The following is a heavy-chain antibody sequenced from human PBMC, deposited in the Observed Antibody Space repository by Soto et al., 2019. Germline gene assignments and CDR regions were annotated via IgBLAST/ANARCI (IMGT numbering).Heavy chain of an antibody. CDR1: GDSFISYA. Sequence: QVQLVQSGAEVRKPGSSVKVSCKVSGDSFISYAISWVRQAPGQGLEWMGGIIPIFGRGNYAQRFQGRVASTADESTSXGXRXXRGLRPEDPAVYYCARDGSTVETAMVSQYYYGMDVWGQGPTVTVSS. D-gene: IGHD5-18*01. CDR2: IIPIFGRG. CDR3: ARDGSTVETAMVSQYYYGMDV. J-gene: IGHJ6*02. V-gene: IGHV1-69*12.